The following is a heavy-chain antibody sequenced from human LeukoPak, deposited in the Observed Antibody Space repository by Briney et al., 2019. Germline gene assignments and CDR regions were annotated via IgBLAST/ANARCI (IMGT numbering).Heavy chain of an antibody. CDR2: IYYSGST. J-gene: IGHJ4*02. V-gene: IGHV4-59*08. Sequence: SETLSLTCTVYGGSISSYYWSWIRQPPGKGLEWVGYIYYSGSTNYNPSLKSRVTISVDTSKNQFSLKLSSVTAADTAVYYCARLGARGSGDYWGQGTLVTVSS. D-gene: IGHD1-26*01. CDR3: ARLGARGSGDY. CDR1: GGSISSYY.